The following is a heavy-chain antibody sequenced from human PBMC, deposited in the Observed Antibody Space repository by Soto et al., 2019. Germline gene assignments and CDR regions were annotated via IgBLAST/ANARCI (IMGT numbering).Heavy chain of an antibody. CDR2: ISYDGSNK. CDR1: GFTFSSYG. CDR3: AKDITKDTVSRFWSGYGADYYYGMDV. Sequence: PGGSLRLSCAASGFTFSSYGMHWVRQAPGKGLEWVAVISYDGSNKYYADSVKGRFTISRDNSKNTLYLQMNSLRAEDTAVYYCAKDITKDTVSRFWSGYGADYYYGMDVWGQGTTVTVSS. D-gene: IGHD3-3*01. V-gene: IGHV3-30*18. J-gene: IGHJ6*02.